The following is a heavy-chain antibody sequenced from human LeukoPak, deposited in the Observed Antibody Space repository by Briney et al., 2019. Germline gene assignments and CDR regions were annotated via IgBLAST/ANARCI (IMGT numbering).Heavy chain of an antibody. V-gene: IGHV3-30*02. CDR1: GFTFRTYG. CDR2: ITYNGNNK. CDR3: AKDYLLWFGLGYYFDY. D-gene: IGHD3-10*01. J-gene: IGHJ4*02. Sequence: PGGSLRLSCAASGFTFRTYGMHWVRQAPGKGLEWVAFITYNGNNKYYADSMKGRFTISRDNSKNTLYLQMNSLRAEDTAVYYCAKDYLLWFGLGYYFDYWGQGTLVTVSS.